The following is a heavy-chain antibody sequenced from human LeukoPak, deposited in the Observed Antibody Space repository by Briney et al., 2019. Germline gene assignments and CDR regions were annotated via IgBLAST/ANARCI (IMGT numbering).Heavy chain of an antibody. J-gene: IGHJ6*02. D-gene: IGHD3-10*02. Sequence: PGGSLRLSCAASGFTVSSNYMSWVRQAPGKGLEWVSVIYSGGSTYYADSVKGRFTISRDNSKNTLYLQMNSLRAEDTAVYYCAKGPVRGVIIEFYYYGMDVWGQGTTVTVSS. V-gene: IGHV3-53*01. CDR2: IYSGGST. CDR3: AKGPVRGVIIEFYYYGMDV. CDR1: GFTVSSNY.